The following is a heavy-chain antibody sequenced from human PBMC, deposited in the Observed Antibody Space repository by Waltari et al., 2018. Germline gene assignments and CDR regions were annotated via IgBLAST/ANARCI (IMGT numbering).Heavy chain of an antibody. CDR1: GGSFSGYY. D-gene: IGHD3-3*01. J-gene: IGHJ6*03. V-gene: IGHV4-34*01. CDR2: INHSGRT. CDR3: ARSRYYDFWSGYYRPYYYMDV. Sequence: QVQLQQWGAGLLKPSETLSLTCAVYGGSFSGYYWSWIRQPPGKGLEWIGEINHSGRTNYNPSLKSRVTISVDTSKNQFSLKLSSVTATDTAVYYCARSRYYDFWSGYYRPYYYMDVWGKGTTVTVSS.